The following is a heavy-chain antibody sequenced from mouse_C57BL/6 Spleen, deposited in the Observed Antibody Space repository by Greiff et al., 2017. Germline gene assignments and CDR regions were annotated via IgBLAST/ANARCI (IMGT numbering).Heavy chain of an antibody. CDR1: GFTFSSYA. CDR3: ARDPFDGYYVDYYAMDY. D-gene: IGHD2-3*01. CDR2: ISDGGSYT. Sequence: VMLVESGGGLVKPGGSLKLSCAASGFTFSSYAMSWVRQTPEKRLEWVATISDGGSYTYYPDNVKGRFTISRDNAKNNLYLQMSHLKSEDTAMYYCARDPFDGYYVDYYAMDYWGQGTSVTVSS. J-gene: IGHJ4*01. V-gene: IGHV5-4*01.